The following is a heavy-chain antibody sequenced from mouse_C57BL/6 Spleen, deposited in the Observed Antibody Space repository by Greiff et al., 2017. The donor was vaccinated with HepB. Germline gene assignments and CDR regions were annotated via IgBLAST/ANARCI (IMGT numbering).Heavy chain of an antibody. CDR1: GYSITSGYY. Sequence: EVHLVESGPGLVKPSQSLSLTCSVTGYSITSGYYWNWIRQFPGNKLEWMGYISYDGSNNYNPSLKNRISITRDTSKNQFFLKLNSVTTEDTATYYCARAAYDYERWYFDVWGTGTTVTVSS. V-gene: IGHV3-6*01. D-gene: IGHD2-4*01. CDR3: ARAAYDYERWYFDV. J-gene: IGHJ1*03. CDR2: ISYDGSN.